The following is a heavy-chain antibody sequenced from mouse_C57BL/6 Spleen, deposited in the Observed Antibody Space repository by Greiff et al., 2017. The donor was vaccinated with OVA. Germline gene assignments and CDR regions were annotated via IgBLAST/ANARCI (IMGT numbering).Heavy chain of an antibody. J-gene: IGHJ3*01. CDR1: GYTFTSYW. V-gene: IGHV1-55*01. CDR2: IYPGSGST. Sequence: QVQLQQSGAELVKPGASVKMSCKASGYTFTSYWITWVKQRPGQGLEWIGDIYPGSGSTNYNEKFKSKATLTVDTSSSTAYMQLSSLTSEDSAVYYCARSHITTVVDWFAYWGQGTLVTVSA. D-gene: IGHD1-1*01. CDR3: ARSHITTVVDWFAY.